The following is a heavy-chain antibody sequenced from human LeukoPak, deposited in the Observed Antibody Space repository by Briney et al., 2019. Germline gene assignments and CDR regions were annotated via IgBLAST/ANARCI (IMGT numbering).Heavy chain of an antibody. D-gene: IGHD6-19*01. CDR3: ARDVEQWLVRVYYFDY. V-gene: IGHV3-48*01. CDR1: GFTFGDYF. Sequence: PGRSLRLSCTGSGFTFGDYFMSWVRQAPGKGLEWVSYISSGSTTIYYADSVKGRFTISRDNAKNSLYLQMNSLRAEDTAVYYCARDVEQWLVRVYYFDYWGQGTLVTVSS. J-gene: IGHJ4*02. CDR2: ISSGSTTI.